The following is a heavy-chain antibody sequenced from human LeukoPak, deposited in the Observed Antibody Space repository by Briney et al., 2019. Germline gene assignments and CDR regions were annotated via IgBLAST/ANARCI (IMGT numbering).Heavy chain of an antibody. CDR1: GFTFSSYC. CDR3: ARDLPAGVVVAAASDY. D-gene: IGHD2-15*01. CDR2: ISSSSNYI. J-gene: IGHJ4*02. V-gene: IGHV3-21*01. Sequence: PGGSLRLSCAASGFTFSSYCMNWVRQAPGKGLEWVSSISSSSNYIYYADSVKGRFTISRDNAKNSLYLQMNSLRAEDTAVYYCARDLPAGVVVAAASDYWGQGTLVTVSS.